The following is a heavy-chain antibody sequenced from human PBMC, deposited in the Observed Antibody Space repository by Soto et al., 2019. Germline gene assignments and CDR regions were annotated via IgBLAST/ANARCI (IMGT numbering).Heavy chain of an antibody. CDR1: GFPFSSYA. D-gene: IGHD4-17*01. V-gene: IGHV3-23*01. J-gene: IGHJ4*02. CDR3: ARDRYGDPLWRQDDFDY. Sequence: HPGGALRLSCSASGFPFSSYAMGWVRQAPGRGLEWVSTISDSGNSTYSADSVKGRFTISRDNSKNTLYLQMNSLRAEDTAVYYCARDRYGDPLWRQDDFDYWGQGTLVTVSS. CDR2: ISDSGNST.